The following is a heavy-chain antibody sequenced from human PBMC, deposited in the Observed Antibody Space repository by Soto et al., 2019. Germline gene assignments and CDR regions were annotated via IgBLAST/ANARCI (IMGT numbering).Heavy chain of an antibody. D-gene: IGHD3-16*01. J-gene: IGHJ5*02. Sequence: QVRLVQSGAEVKGPGAQSKVSCRHLEATLPSNSLNWVHKPPEHGLRWLGELNPNGGRTRFAQKFQGRVTMTRDTSTSTVYMELRGLTSEDTAVYYCARSSGGVYGIIIEGTNWFAPWGQGTLVTVSS. CDR1: EATLPSNS. CDR2: LNPNGGRT. CDR3: ARSSGGVYGIIIEGTNWFAP. V-gene: IGHV1-46*01.